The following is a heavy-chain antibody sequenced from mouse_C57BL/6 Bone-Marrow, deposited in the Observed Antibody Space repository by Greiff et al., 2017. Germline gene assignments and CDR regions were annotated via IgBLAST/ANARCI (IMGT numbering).Heavy chain of an antibody. CDR1: GFNIKDYY. CDR2: IDPEDGET. J-gene: IGHJ4*01. Sequence: VQLQQSGAELVKPGASVKLSCTASGFNIKDYYMHWVKQRTEQGLEWIGRIDPEDGETKYAPKFQGKATITADPSSNTAYLQLSSLTSEDTAVYYCARGRFTTVVADYAMDYWGQGTSVTVSS. CDR3: ARGRFTTVVADYAMDY. D-gene: IGHD1-1*01. V-gene: IGHV14-2*01.